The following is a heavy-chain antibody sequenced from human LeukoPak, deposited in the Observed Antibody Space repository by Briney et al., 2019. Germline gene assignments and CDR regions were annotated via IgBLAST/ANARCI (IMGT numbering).Heavy chain of an antibody. V-gene: IGHV4-39*07. D-gene: IGHD2-21*02. CDR3: ARTARDYFDY. CDR1: GGSISSSSYY. CDR2: IYYSGST. Sequence: SETLSLTRTVSGGSISSSSYYWGWIRQPPGNGLEWIGRIYYSGSTYYNPSLKSRVTISVDTSKNQSSLKLSSVTAADTVVYYCARTARDYFDYWGQGTLVTVYS. J-gene: IGHJ4*02.